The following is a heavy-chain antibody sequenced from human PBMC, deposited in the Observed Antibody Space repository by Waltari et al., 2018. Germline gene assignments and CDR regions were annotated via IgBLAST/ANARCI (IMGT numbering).Heavy chain of an antibody. CDR1: GFTFKKNA. V-gene: IGHV3-64D*08. D-gene: IGHD6-19*01. Sequence: EVKLVESGGALVQPGRSLTLSCSASGFTFKKNAMHWVRQAPGKGLEYVSTIDSNGATKHYADAVKGRVTISRDKDNDTLFLQMTKLREDDTGVYFCVKGKEVSGNEHWGQGTQVTVS. CDR3: VKGKEVSGNEH. CDR2: IDSNGATK. J-gene: IGHJ4*02.